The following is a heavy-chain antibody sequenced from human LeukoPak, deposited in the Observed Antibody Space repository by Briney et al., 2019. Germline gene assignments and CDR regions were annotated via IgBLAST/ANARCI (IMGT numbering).Heavy chain of an antibody. CDR2: INHSGGT. CDR1: GGSFSGYY. D-gene: IGHD6-19*01. Sequence: SETLSLTCAVYGGSFSGYYWSWIRQPPGKGLEWIGEINHSGGTNYNPSLKSRVTISVDTSKNQFSLKLSSVTAADTAVYYCARHGYSSGWYPGGFDYWGQGTLVTVSS. J-gene: IGHJ4*02. CDR3: ARHGYSSGWYPGGFDY. V-gene: IGHV4-34*01.